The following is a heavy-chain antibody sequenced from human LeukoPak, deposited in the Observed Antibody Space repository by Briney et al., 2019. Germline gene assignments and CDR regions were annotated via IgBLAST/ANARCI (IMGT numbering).Heavy chain of an antibody. Sequence: SETLSLTCAVYGGSFSGYYCSWIRQPPGEGLEWIGEINHSGSTNYNPSLKSRVTISVDTSKNQFSLKLSSVTAADTAVYYCARSAVTTYYYYYGMDVWGQGTTVTVSS. D-gene: IGHD4-11*01. CDR3: ARSAVTTYYYYYGMDV. V-gene: IGHV4-34*01. CDR1: GGSFSGYY. CDR2: INHSGST. J-gene: IGHJ6*02.